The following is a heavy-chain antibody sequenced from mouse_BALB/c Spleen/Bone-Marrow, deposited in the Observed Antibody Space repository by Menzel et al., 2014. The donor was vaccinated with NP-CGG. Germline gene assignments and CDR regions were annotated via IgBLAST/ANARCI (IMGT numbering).Heavy chain of an antibody. CDR2: IYPGNVNT. J-gene: IGHJ4*01. CDR1: GYTFTSYY. CDR3: ARFYYGSSCAMDY. Sequence: QVQLKESGPELVKPGASVRISCKASGYTFTSYYIHWVKQRPGQGLEWIGWIYPGNVNTKYNEKFKGKATLTADKPSSTTYMQLSSLTSEDSAVYFCARFYYGSSCAMDYWGQGTSLTVSS. D-gene: IGHD1-1*01. V-gene: IGHV1S56*01.